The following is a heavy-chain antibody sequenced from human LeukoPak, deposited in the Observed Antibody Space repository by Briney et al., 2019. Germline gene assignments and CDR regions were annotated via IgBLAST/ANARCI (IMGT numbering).Heavy chain of an antibody. D-gene: IGHD4-17*01. J-gene: IGHJ4*02. V-gene: IGHV1-18*01. CDR1: GYTFTSYG. CDR2: ISAYNGNT. Sequence: GASVKVSCKASGYTFTSYGISWVRQAPGQGLEWMGWISAYNGNTNYAQKLQGRVTMTTDTSTSTAYMERSSLRSEDTAVYYCARDDYGDSRSSDYWGQGTLVTVSS. CDR3: ARDDYGDSRSSDY.